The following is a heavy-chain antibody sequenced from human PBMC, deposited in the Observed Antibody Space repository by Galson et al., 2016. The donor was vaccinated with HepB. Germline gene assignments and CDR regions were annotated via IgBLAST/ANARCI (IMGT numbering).Heavy chain of an antibody. D-gene: IGHD3-3*01. V-gene: IGHV4-30-4*01. Sequence: TLSLTCTVSGGSISSVDYYWSWIRQPPGKGLEWIAHLYYSGSSYYNQSLKSRVSISVDRSKNQFSLKLNSVTVADTAVYYCARAADRGFLESWGQGTLVTGSS. J-gene: IGHJ5*02. CDR3: ARAADRGFLES. CDR1: GGSISSVDYY. CDR2: LYYSGSS.